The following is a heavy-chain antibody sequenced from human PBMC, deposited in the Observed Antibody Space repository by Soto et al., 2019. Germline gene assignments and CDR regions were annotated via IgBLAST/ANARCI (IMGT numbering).Heavy chain of an antibody. J-gene: IGHJ6*02. CDR3: ARDSGRYYGMDV. V-gene: IGHV4-31*03. CDR2: IYYSGST. Sequence: SETLSLTCTVSGGSISSGGYYWSWIRQHPGKGLEWIGYIYYSGSTYYNPSLKSRVTISVYTSKNQFSLKLSSVTAADTAVYYCARDSGRYYGMDVWGQGTTVTVSS. CDR1: GGSISSGGYY. D-gene: IGHD3-10*01.